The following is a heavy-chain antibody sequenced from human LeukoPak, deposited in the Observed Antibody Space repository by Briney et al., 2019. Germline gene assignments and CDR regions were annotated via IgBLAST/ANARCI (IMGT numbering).Heavy chain of an antibody. CDR1: SGSIDNYY. V-gene: IGHV4-59*01. J-gene: IGHJ4*02. D-gene: IGHD3-3*01. CDR3: ARHLWSEYHKFDY. CDR2: IYFSGNT. Sequence: SETLSLTRTISSGSIDNYYWSWIRQPAGKGLEWIGQIYFSGNTNYNPSFKSRVTISVDRSNNQFSLKLSSVTAADTAVYYCARHLWSEYHKFDYWGQGILVTVSS.